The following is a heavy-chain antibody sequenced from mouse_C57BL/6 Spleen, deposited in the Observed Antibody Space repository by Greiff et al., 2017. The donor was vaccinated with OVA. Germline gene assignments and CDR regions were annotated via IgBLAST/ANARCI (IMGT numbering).Heavy chain of an antibody. CDR3: TRRDYGSREDWYFDV. J-gene: IGHJ1*03. CDR2: IDPETGGT. Sequence: QVQLQQPGTELVRPGASVTLSCKASGYTFTDYEMHWVKQTPVHGLEWIGAIDPETGGTAYNQKFKGKAILTADKSSSTAYMELRSLTSEDSAVYYCTRRDYGSREDWYFDVWGTGTTVTVSS. D-gene: IGHD1-1*01. V-gene: IGHV1-15*01. CDR1: GYTFTDYE.